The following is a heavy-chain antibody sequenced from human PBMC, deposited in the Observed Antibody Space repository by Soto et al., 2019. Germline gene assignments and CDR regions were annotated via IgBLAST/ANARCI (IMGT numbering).Heavy chain of an antibody. CDR2: INAGNGNT. CDR3: ARERYDFWSGYYFDY. V-gene: IGHV1-3*01. CDR1: GYTFTSYA. J-gene: IGHJ4*02. D-gene: IGHD3-3*01. Sequence: ASVKVSCKASGYTFTSYAMHWVRQAPGQRLEWMGWINAGNGNTKYSQKFQGRVTITRDTSASTAYMELSSLRSEDTAVYYCARERYDFWSGYYFDYWGQGTLVTVSS.